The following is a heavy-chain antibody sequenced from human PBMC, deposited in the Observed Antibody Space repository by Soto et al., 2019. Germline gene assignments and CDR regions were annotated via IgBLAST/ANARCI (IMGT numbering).Heavy chain of an antibody. CDR2: TYYSGST. CDR1: GGSISSGDYY. Sequence: QVQLQESGPGLVKPSQTLSLTCTVSGGSISSGDYYWSWIRQPPGKGLEWIGYTYYSGSTYYNPSLKSRVTISVDTSKNQFSLKLSSVTAADTAVYYCARGRRDGYSPGGVDYWGQGTLVTVSS. D-gene: IGHD2-15*01. CDR3: ARGRRDGYSPGGVDY. J-gene: IGHJ4*02. V-gene: IGHV4-30-4*01.